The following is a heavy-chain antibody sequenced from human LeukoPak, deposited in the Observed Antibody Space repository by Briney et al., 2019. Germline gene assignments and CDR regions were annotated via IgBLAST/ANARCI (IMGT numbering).Heavy chain of an antibody. CDR3: ARGGLRWGFYGMDV. V-gene: IGHV4-59*01. CDR1: GGSISSYY. D-gene: IGHD4-23*01. J-gene: IGHJ6*02. CDR2: IYYSGST. Sequence: SETLSLTCTVSGGSISSYYWSWIRQPPGKGLEWIGYIYYSGSTNYNPSLKSRVTISVDTSKNQFSLKLSSVTAADTAVYYCARGGLRWGFYGMDVWGQGTTVTVSS.